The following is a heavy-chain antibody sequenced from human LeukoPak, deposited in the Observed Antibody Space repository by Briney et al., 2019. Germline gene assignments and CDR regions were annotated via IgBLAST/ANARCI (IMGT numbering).Heavy chain of an antibody. J-gene: IGHJ6*02. CDR2: IHQSGST. D-gene: IGHD6-19*01. CDR3: SREQYTSGGSGWFGMDV. V-gene: IGHV4-59*12. Sequence: PSETLSLTCSVSGSSLSTYYWTWTRQPPGRGLEWIGFIHQSGSTEYNPSLKSRVTMSLDTSRNQFSLKMSTVTAADTAVYYCSREQYTSGGSGWFGMDVWGQGTTVTVSS. CDR1: GSSLSTYY.